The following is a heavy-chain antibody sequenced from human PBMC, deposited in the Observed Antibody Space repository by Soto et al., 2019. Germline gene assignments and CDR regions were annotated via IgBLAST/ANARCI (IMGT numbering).Heavy chain of an antibody. J-gene: IGHJ4*02. CDR1: GFTFSSYA. Sequence: GGSLRLSCAASGFTFSSYAMSWVRQAPGKGLEWVSAISVSGGSTYYAASVKGRCTISRDNSKNKLYLQMNSLRAEDTAVYYCAKDYYGSGSYPILWGQGTLVTVSS. V-gene: IGHV3-23*01. D-gene: IGHD3-10*01. CDR2: ISVSGGST. CDR3: AKDYYGSGSYPIL.